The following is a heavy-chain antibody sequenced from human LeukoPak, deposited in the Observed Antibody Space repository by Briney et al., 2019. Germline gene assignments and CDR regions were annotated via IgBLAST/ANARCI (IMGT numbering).Heavy chain of an antibody. V-gene: IGHV3-33*06. CDR2: IWYNGSNK. J-gene: IGHJ6*03. D-gene: IGHD2-2*01. Sequence: PGGSLRLSCAASGFTLSSYGMHWLRPAPGKGLEWVAVIWYNGSNKYYADSVKGRFTISRDNSKNTLYLQMNSLRAEDTAVYYCAKEGGCSSTICQAYYYYYYMDVWGKGTTVAVSS. CDR3: AKEGGCSSTICQAYYYYYYMDV. CDR1: GFTLSSYG.